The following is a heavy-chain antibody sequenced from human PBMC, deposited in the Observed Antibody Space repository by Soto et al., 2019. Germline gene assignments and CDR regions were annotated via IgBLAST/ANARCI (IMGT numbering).Heavy chain of an antibody. J-gene: IGHJ4*02. D-gene: IGHD1-26*01. CDR2: ISAYNGNT. Sequence: SVKGTCKGAGYTFTGYGISWERQGLGQGLEWMGWISAYNGNTNYAQKLQGRVTMTTDTSTSTAYMELRSLRSDDTAVYYCARDLGGELLFFDYWRQGTLVTVPS. V-gene: IGHV1-18*04. CDR3: ARDLGGELLFFDY. CDR1: GYTFTGYG.